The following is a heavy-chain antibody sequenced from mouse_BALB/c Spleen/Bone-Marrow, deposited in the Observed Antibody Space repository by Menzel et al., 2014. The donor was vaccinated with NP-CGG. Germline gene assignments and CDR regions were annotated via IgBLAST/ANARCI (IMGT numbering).Heavy chain of an antibody. J-gene: IGHJ2*01. D-gene: IGHD2-3*01. CDR3: AKGDGYYVDFDY. Sequence: LVKTGASVKISCKASGYSFTGYYMHWVKQSHGKSLEWIGYISCYNGATSYNQKFKGKATFTVDTSSSPAYMQFNILTSGDFAVYYCAKGDGYYVDFDYWGQGTTLTVSS. CDR1: GYSFTGYY. V-gene: IGHV1S34*01. CDR2: ISCYNGAT.